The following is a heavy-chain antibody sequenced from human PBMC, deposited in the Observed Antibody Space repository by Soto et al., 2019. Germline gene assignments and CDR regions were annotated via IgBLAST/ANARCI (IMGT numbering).Heavy chain of an antibody. J-gene: IGHJ4*02. D-gene: IGHD3-22*01. V-gene: IGHV3-23*01. CDR1: GFTFSSYA. Sequence: PGGSLRLSCAASGFTFSSYAMRWVRQAPGMGLGWVSAISGSGGSTYYADSVKGRFTISRDNSKNTLYLQMNSLRAEDTAVYYCAKDMVKYYYDSSGLSFDYWGQGTLVTVSS. CDR2: ISGSGGST. CDR3: AKDMVKYYYDSSGLSFDY.